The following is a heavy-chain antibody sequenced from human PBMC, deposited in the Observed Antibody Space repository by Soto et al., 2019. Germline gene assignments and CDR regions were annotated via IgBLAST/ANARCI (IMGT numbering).Heavy chain of an antibody. J-gene: IGHJ4*02. CDR2: VWYDGSNK. Sequence: GGSLRLSCAASGFTFSNYGMHWVRQAPGKGLEGVAAVWYDGSNKYYADSVKGRFTISRDTSKNTLYLEMNSLRAEDTAVYYCARDLSGPLDYWGQGIPVTVSS. V-gene: IGHV3-33*01. D-gene: IGHD3-16*02. CDR3: ARDLSGPLDY. CDR1: GFTFSNYG.